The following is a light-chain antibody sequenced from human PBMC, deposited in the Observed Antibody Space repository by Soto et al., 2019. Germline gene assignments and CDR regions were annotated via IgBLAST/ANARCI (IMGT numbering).Light chain of an antibody. Sequence: QSVLTQPASVPGSPGQSITISCTGTSSDVGGYNYVSWYQQHPGKAPKLMIYDVSNRPSGVSNRFSGSKSGNTASLTISGLQAEDEADYYCSSYTSSSTPVVFGGGTKLTVL. J-gene: IGLJ2*01. CDR1: SSDVGGYNY. CDR3: SSYTSSSTPVV. CDR2: DVS. V-gene: IGLV2-14*01.